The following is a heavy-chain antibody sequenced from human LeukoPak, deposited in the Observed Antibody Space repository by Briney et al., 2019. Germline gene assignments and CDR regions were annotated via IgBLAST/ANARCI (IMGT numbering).Heavy chain of an antibody. V-gene: IGHV1-69*05. CDR3: ARGPQYSSGWYVGYYFDY. CDR1: GGTFSSYA. D-gene: IGHD6-19*01. CDR2: IIPIFGTA. J-gene: IGHJ4*02. Sequence: GASVKVSCKASGGTFSSYAISWVRQAPGQGLEWMGGIIPIFGTANYAQKLQGRVTMTTDTSTSTAYMELRSLRSDDTAVYYCARGPQYSSGWYVGYYFDYWGQGTLVTVSS.